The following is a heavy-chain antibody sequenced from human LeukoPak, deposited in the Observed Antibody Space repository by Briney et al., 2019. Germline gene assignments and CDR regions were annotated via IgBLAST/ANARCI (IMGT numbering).Heavy chain of an antibody. D-gene: IGHD6-13*01. V-gene: IGHV4-30-2*01. CDR2: IYHSGST. CDR3: ARGAGTWYYFDY. J-gene: IGHJ4*02. CDR1: GGSISSYS. Sequence: PSETLSLTCTVSGGSISSYSWSWIRQPPGKGLEWIGYIYHSGSTYYNPSLKSRVTISVDRSKNQFSLKLSSVTAADTAVYYCARGAGTWYYFDYWGQGTLVTVSS.